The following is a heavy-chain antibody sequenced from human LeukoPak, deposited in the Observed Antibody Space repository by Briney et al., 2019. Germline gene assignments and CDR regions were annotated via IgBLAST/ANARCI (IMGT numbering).Heavy chain of an antibody. CDR1: GDSIGSYY. Sequence: SETLSLTCTVSGDSIGSYYWSWIRQPPGKGLEWIGYIYYSGSTNYNPSLKSRVTISLDTSKNQLSLKLSSVTAADTAVYYCARVPPGWNSALYFDYWGQGTLVTVSS. V-gene: IGHV4-59*01. D-gene: IGHD1-7*01. CDR3: ARVPPGWNSALYFDY. J-gene: IGHJ4*02. CDR2: IYYSGST.